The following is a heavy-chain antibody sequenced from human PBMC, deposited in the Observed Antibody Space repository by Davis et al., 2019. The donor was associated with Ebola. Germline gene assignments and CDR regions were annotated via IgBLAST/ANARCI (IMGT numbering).Heavy chain of an antibody. Sequence: SVKVSCKASGGTFSSYAISWVRQAPGQGLEWMGRIIPILGIANYAQKFQGRVTITRDMSTSTSYLDLSNLRSEDTAVYYCAASAGTVGKFDYWGQGTLVTVSS. J-gene: IGHJ4*02. D-gene: IGHD1-14*01. CDR1: GGTFSSYA. CDR2: IIPILGIA. CDR3: AASAGTVGKFDY. V-gene: IGHV1-69*04.